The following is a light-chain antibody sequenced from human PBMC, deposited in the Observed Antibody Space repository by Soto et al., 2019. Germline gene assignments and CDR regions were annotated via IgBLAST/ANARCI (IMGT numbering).Light chain of an antibody. J-gene: IGKJ1*01. CDR1: QGINNW. CDR2: AVS. Sequence: DIQMTQSPSSVSASVGDRVTITCRASQGINNWLAWYQQKPGKAPELLIYAVSYLQSGVPSRFSGSGSGTEFILTISSLQPNDFATYCCQHYGGMWTFGQGTKADI. V-gene: IGKV1-12*01. CDR3: QHYGGMWT.